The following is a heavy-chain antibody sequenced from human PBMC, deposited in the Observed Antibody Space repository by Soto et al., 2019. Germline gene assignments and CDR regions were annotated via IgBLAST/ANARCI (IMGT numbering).Heavy chain of an antibody. CDR3: ARTTRAAAGSQYYYYYGMDV. J-gene: IGHJ6*02. D-gene: IGHD6-13*01. Sequence: SGPTLVNPTQTLTLTCTFSGFSLSPSGMCVSWIRQPPGKALEWLALIDWDDDKYYSTSLKTRLTISKDTSKNQVVLTMTNMDPVDTATYYCARTTRAAAGSQYYYYYGMDVWGQGTTVTVSS. CDR1: GFSLSPSGMC. V-gene: IGHV2-70*01. CDR2: IDWDDDK.